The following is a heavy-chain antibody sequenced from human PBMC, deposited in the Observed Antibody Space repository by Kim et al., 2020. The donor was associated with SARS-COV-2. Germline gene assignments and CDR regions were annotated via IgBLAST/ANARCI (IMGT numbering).Heavy chain of an antibody. CDR3: ARSGQDIVVVVAVYYYYYMDV. Sequence: SETLSLTCAVYGGSFRGYYWSWIRQPPGKGLEWIGEINHSGSTNYNPSLKSRVTISVDTSKNQFSLKLSSVTAADTAVYYCARSGQDIVVVVAVYYYYYMDVWGKGTTVTVSS. V-gene: IGHV4-34*01. CDR1: GGSFRGYY. D-gene: IGHD2-15*01. CDR2: INHSGST. J-gene: IGHJ6*03.